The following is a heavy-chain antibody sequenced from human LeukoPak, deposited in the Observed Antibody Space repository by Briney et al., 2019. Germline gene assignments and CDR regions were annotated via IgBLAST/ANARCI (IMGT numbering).Heavy chain of an antibody. CDR1: GFTFSSYA. Sequence: PGRSLRLSCAASGFTFSSYAMHWVRQAPGKGLEWVAVISYDGSNKYYADSVKGRFTISRDNSKNTLYLQMNSLRAEDTAVYYCARSRYSGSYYHYYYYMDVWGKGTTVTVSS. V-gene: IGHV3-30*04. J-gene: IGHJ6*03. CDR3: ARSRYSGSYYHYYYYMDV. CDR2: ISYDGSNK. D-gene: IGHD1-26*01.